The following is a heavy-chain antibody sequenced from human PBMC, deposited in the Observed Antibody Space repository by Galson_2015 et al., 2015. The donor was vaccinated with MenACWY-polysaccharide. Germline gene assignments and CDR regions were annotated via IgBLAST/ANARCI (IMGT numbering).Heavy chain of an antibody. D-gene: IGHD6-13*01. CDR3: ARVQGGYSNDWHHPYYFDY. CDR2: IKEDGSEK. Sequence: SLRLSCAASGFTFSNYWMSWVRQAPGKGLEWVADIKEDGSEKYYVDSVKGRFTISRDNAKKSLYLQMNSLRAEDTAVYYCARVQGGYSNDWHHPYYFDYWGQGTLVTVSS. CDR1: GFTFSNYW. V-gene: IGHV3-7*01. J-gene: IGHJ4*02.